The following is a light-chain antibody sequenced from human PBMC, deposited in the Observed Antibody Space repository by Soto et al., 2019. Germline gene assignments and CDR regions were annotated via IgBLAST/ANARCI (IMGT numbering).Light chain of an antibody. Sequence: EIVLTQSPGTLSLSPGERATLSCRASQSFSSNYLAWYQQKPGQAPRILIYGATTRATGIPDRFSGSESGTDFTLTISRLEPEDSAVYYCQQYSSVWTLGPGTKVDIK. V-gene: IGKV3-20*01. J-gene: IGKJ1*01. CDR3: QQYSSVWT. CDR1: QSFSSNY. CDR2: GAT.